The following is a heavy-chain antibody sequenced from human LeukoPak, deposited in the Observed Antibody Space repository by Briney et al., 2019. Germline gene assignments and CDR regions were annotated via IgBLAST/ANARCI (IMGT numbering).Heavy chain of an antibody. CDR3: ARYGDYGDYYFDY. V-gene: IGHV3-7*01. CDR2: IKQDGSEK. Sequence: GGSLRLSCVASGFTFSSYWMTWVRQAPGKGLEWVANIKQDGSEKYYVDSVKGRFTISRDNAKNSLYLQMNSLRAEDTAVYYCARYGDYGDYYFDYWGQGTLVTVSS. J-gene: IGHJ4*02. D-gene: IGHD4-17*01. CDR1: GFTFSSYW.